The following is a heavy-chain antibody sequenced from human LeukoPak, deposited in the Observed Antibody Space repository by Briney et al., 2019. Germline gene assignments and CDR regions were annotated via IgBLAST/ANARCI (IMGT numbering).Heavy chain of an antibody. CDR2: IIPIFGTA. V-gene: IGHV1-69*05. Sequence: ASVKVSCKASGGTFSSYAISWVRQAPGQGLEWMGGIIPIFGTANYAQKFQGRVTITTDESTSTAYMELSSLRSEDTAVYYCARVVITTYYYYYYYMDVWGKGTTVTVSS. CDR1: GGTFSSYA. CDR3: ARVVITTYYYYYYYMDV. D-gene: IGHD3-22*01. J-gene: IGHJ6*03.